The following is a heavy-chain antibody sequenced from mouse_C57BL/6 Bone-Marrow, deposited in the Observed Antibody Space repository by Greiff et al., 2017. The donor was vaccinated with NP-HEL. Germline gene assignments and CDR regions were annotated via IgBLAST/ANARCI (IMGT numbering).Heavy chain of an antibody. V-gene: IGHV1-64*01. CDR3: ARSGGRSYYFDY. CDR1: GYTFTSYW. Sequence: VQLQQPGAELVKPGASVKLSCKASGYTFTSYWMHWVKQRPGQGLEWIGMIHPNSGSTNYNEKFKSKATLTVDKSSSTAYMQLSSLTSEDSAVYYCARSGGRSYYFDYWGQGTTLTVSS. J-gene: IGHJ2*01. CDR2: IHPNSGST.